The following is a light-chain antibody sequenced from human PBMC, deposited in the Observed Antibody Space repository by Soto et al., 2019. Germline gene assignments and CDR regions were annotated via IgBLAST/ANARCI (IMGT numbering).Light chain of an antibody. Sequence: EIVMTQSPATLSVSPGERATLSCRASQSVSSNLAWYQKKPGQAPSLLIYGASTRATGIPARFSGSGSGTEFTFTISSLQSEDFAVYFCQQYNNWPHTFGQGTKVEIK. CDR3: QQYNNWPHT. V-gene: IGKV3-15*01. CDR1: QSVSSN. CDR2: GAS. J-gene: IGKJ1*01.